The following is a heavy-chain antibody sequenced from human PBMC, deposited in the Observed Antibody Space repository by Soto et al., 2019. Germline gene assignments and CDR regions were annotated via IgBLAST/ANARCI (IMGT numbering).Heavy chain of an antibody. J-gene: IGHJ4*02. CDR3: ARTGRSYYDSSGPNPFDY. D-gene: IGHD3-22*01. Sequence: SVKVSCKASGGTFSIYAISWVRQAPGQGLEWMGGIIPIFGTANYAQKFQGRVTITADESTSTAYMELSSLRSEDTAVYYCARTGRSYYDSSGPNPFDYWGQGTLVTVSS. V-gene: IGHV1-69*13. CDR2: IIPIFGTA. CDR1: GGTFSIYA.